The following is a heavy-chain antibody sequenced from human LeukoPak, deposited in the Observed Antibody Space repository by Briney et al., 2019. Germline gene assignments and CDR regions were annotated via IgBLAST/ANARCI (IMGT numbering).Heavy chain of an antibody. CDR1: GFTFNTYG. V-gene: IGHV3-23*01. CDR3: ARGGVDYYGSGAYYLMYYFDY. D-gene: IGHD3-10*01. CDR2: ISGSGGAT. J-gene: IGHJ4*02. Sequence: GGSLRLSCAASGFTFNTYGMSWVRQAPGKGLEWVSGISGSGGATYYADSVKGRFTISRDDPHNTLYLQMNSLRAEDTAVYFCARGGVDYYGSGAYYLMYYFDYWGQGALVTVSS.